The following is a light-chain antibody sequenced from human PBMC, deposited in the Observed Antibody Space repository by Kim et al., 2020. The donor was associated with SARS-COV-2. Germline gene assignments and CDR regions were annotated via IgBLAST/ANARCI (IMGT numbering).Light chain of an antibody. J-gene: IGKJ1*01. CDR1: QIVSSSY. V-gene: IGKV3-20*01. Sequence: APGGRATRSCRASQIVSSSYLAWYQQKPGQAPRLLIYGASSRATGIPDRFSGSGSGTDFTLTISRLDPEDFAVYYCQQYGSSSCTFGQGTKVDIK. CDR3: QQYGSSSCT. CDR2: GAS.